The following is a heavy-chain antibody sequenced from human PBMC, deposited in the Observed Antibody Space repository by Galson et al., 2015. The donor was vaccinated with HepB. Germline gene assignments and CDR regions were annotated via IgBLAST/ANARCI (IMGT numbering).Heavy chain of an antibody. D-gene: IGHD3-22*01. CDR1: GGTFSSYA. J-gene: IGHJ4*02. Sequence: SVKVSCKASGGTFSSYAISWVRQAPGQGLEWMGGIIPIFGTANYAQKFQGRVTITADESTSTAYMELSSLRAEDTAVYYCARGGISYDSSGYLELDYWGQGTLVTVSS. CDR3: ARGGISYDSSGYLELDY. CDR2: IIPIFGTA. V-gene: IGHV1-69*13.